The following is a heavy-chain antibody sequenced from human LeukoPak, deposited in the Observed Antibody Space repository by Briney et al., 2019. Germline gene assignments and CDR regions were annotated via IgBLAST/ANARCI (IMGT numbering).Heavy chain of an antibody. J-gene: IGHJ5*02. CDR3: ARGPLVRLPSSFDP. CDR1: GYTFTSYD. V-gene: IGHV1-8*01. Sequence: SVKVSCKASGYTFTSYDINWVRQATGQGLEWMGWMNPSSGNTGSAQRFQGRVTMTRDTSRSTAYMELRSLTSEDTAVYYCARGPLVRLPSSFDPWGQGTLVTVSS. D-gene: IGHD3-16*02. CDR2: MNPSSGNT.